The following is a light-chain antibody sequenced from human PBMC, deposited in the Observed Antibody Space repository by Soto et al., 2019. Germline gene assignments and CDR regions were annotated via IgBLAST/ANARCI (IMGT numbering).Light chain of an antibody. CDR1: SSDVGGYNY. J-gene: IGLJ2*01. CDR2: DVS. CDR3: SSYTSSSTPVV. V-gene: IGLV2-14*01. Sequence: QSALTQPASVSGSPGQSITISCTGTSSDVGGYNYVSWYQQHPGKAPKLMIYDVSNRPSGVSNRFSGSKSGNTASLTISGLQAEDGADYSCSSYTSSSTPVVFGGGTNLTVL.